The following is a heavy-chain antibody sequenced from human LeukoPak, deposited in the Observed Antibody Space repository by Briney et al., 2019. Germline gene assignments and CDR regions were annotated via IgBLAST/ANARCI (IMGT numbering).Heavy chain of an antibody. J-gene: IGHJ4*02. D-gene: IGHD6-19*01. CDR3: ARHRVYSSGWYDY. Sequence: SGPGLVKPSETLSLTCTVSGGSISSSSYYWGWIRQPPGKGLEWIGSIYYSGSTYYNPSLKSRVTISVDTSKNQFSLKLSSVTAADTAVYYCARHRVYSSGWYDYWGQGTLVTVSS. CDR2: IYYSGST. CDR1: GGSISSSSYY. V-gene: IGHV4-39*01.